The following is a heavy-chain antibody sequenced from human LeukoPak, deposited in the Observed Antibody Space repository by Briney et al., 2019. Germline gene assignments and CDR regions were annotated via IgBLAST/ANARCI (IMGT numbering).Heavy chain of an antibody. Sequence: GGSLRLSCAASGFTFSSYAMHWVRQAPGKGLEWVAVISYDGSNKYYADSVKGRFTISRDNSKNTLYLQMISLRAEDTAVYYCARGGIADLELDYWGQGTLVTVSS. J-gene: IGHJ4*02. CDR3: ARGGIADLELDY. D-gene: IGHD6-13*01. CDR2: ISYDGSNK. V-gene: IGHV3-30*04. CDR1: GFTFSSYA.